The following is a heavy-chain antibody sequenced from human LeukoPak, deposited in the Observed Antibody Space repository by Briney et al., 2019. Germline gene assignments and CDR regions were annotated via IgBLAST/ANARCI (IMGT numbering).Heavy chain of an antibody. V-gene: IGHV1-2*02. Sequence: GASVKVSCKASGYTFTGYYMHWVRQAPGQGLEWMGWINPNSGSTNYAQKFQGRVTMTRDTSISTAYMELSRLRSDDTAVYYCARNSGSYSFYYYYMDVWGKGTTVTVSS. J-gene: IGHJ6*03. CDR3: ARNSGSYSFYYYYMDV. CDR1: GYTFTGYY. D-gene: IGHD1-26*01. CDR2: INPNSGST.